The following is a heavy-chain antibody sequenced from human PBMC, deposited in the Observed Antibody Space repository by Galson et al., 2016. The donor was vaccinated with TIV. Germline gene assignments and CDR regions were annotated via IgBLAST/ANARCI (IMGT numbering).Heavy chain of an antibody. D-gene: IGHD3-10*01. CDR3: TRPGSYVSYGMDV. V-gene: IGHV4-39*01. CDR2: IYYTRST. Sequence: IGTIYYTRSTYYNPSLKSRVTISVDTSNNQFSLKLRSVTAADTAVYYCTRPGSYVSYGMDVWGQGTSVIVSS. J-gene: IGHJ6*02.